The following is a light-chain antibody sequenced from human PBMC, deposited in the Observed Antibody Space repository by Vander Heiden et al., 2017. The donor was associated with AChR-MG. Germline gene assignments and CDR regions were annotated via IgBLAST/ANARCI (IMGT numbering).Light chain of an antibody. CDR1: QTINTY. CDR3: QQSYRAPPYT. Sequence: DIQMTQSPSSLSASVGDRVTITCRASQTINTYLKWYQPSPGKAPKLMIDGASSLQSGVPSRFSGSGSRTDFTLTISSLQPEDFATDYCQQSYRAPPYTFGQGTKLEIK. J-gene: IGKJ2*01. CDR2: GAS. V-gene: IGKV1-39*01.